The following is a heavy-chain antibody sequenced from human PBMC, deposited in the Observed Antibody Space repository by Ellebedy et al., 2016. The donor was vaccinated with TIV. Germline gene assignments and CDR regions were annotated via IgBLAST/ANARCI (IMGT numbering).Heavy chain of an antibody. CDR2: ISSSGSTI. V-gene: IGHV3-11*04. CDR3: ARRRGLGEFSS. CDR1: GFTFSDYY. Sequence: GESLKISCAASGFTFSDYYMSWIRQAPGKGLEWVSYISSSGSTIYYAESVKGRFTISRDNAKNSLYLQMNSLRAEDTAVYYCARRRGLGEFSSWGQGTLVTVSS. D-gene: IGHD3-16*01. J-gene: IGHJ5*02.